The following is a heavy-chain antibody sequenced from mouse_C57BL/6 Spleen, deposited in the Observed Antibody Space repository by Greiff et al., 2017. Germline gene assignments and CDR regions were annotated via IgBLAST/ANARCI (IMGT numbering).Heavy chain of an antibody. Sequence: VQLQQPGAELVRPGSSVKLSCKASGYTFTSYWMHWVKQRPIQGLEWIGNIDPSDSETHYNQKFKDKATLTVDKSSSTAYMQLSSLTSEDSAVYYCARDYYGNDPAWFAYWGQGTLVTVSA. J-gene: IGHJ3*01. V-gene: IGHV1-52*01. D-gene: IGHD2-2*01. CDR2: IDPSDSET. CDR3: ARDYYGNDPAWFAY. CDR1: GYTFTSYW.